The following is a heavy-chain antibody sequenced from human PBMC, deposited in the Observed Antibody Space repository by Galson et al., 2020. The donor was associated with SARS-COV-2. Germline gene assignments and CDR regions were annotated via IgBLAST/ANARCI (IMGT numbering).Heavy chain of an antibody. CDR2: IYYSGST. CDR3: ARDPGSLGGAFDI. CDR1: GGSISSGGYY. J-gene: IGHJ3*02. V-gene: IGHV4-31*03. D-gene: IGHD3-16*01. Sequence: SQTLSLTCTVSGGSISSGGYYWSWIRQHPGKGLEWIGYIYYSGSTYYNPSLKSRVTISVDTSKNQFSLKLSSVTAADTAVYYCARDPGSLGGAFDIWGQGTMVTVSS.